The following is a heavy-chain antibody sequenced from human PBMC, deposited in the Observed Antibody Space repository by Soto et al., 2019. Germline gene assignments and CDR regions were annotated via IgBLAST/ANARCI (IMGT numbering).Heavy chain of an antibody. D-gene: IGHD3-10*01. CDR1: GFTFSSYG. Sequence: QVQLVESGGGVVQPGRSLRLSCAASGFTFSSYGMHWVRQAPGKGLEWGAVISYDGSNKYYADSVKGRFTISRDNSKNTLYLQMNSLRAEDTAVYYCAKGGSRNYFDYWGQGTLVTVSS. CDR3: AKGGSRNYFDY. CDR2: ISYDGSNK. J-gene: IGHJ4*02. V-gene: IGHV3-30*18.